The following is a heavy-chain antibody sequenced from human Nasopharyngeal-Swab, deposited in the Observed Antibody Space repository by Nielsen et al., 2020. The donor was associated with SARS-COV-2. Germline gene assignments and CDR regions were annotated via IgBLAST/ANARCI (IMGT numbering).Heavy chain of an antibody. J-gene: IGHJ5*01. CDR3: ARRAARDGYNYEVDP. Sequence: GESLKISCIGFGYSFTKYWIGWVRQKPGKGLEWMGIIYPGNSQTKYSPTFQGQVTISAERSINTVYLQWKTLKASDSAVYFCARRAARDGYNYEVDPWGQGTLVTVSS. D-gene: IGHD5-24*01. V-gene: IGHV5-51*01. CDR2: IYPGNSQT. CDR1: GYSFTKYW.